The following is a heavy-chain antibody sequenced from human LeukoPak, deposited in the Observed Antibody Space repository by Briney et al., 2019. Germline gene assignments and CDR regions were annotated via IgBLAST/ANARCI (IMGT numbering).Heavy chain of an antibody. CDR3: AKAPVTSCRGAFCYPFDY. Sequence: GGSLRVSYAASGFTFSNYNMNWVRQAPGKGLEWVSSISSSSTYIFYAVSVKGRFTISRDNAKNSMYLQMNSLRAEDTAVYYCAKAPVTSCRGAFCYPFDYWGQGTLVTVSS. V-gene: IGHV3-21*06. CDR2: ISSSSTYI. D-gene: IGHD2-15*01. CDR1: GFTFSNYN. J-gene: IGHJ4*02.